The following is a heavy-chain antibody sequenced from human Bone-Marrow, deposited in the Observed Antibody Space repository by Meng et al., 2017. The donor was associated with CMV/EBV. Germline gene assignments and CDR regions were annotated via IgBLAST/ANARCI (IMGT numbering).Heavy chain of an antibody. V-gene: IGHV4-59*01. CDR1: GGPISNYY. CDR3: ASVVTSGYYYPIDY. J-gene: IGHJ4*02. CDR2: IDYTGSI. Sequence: SETLSLTCTVSGGPISNYYWTWIRQPPRKGLEWIGHIDYTGSINYNPSLKRRVTISVDTFKNQFSLTLRFATAADPAVYYCASVVTSGYYYPIDYWGQGKLVTVPS. D-gene: IGHD3-22*01.